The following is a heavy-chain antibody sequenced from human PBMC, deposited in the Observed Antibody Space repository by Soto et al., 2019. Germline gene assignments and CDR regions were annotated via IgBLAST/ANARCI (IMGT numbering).Heavy chain of an antibody. CDR2: LYTGGTI. Sequence: EVQLVESGGGLVQPGGSLRLSCAASGFSVSSKYMSWVRQAPDKGLEWVSVLYTGGTIFYTDSVRGRFTISGNSSNNTLYLQMNSLRAEDTAVYYCARGCGGGSCYSDWDYWGQGTLVTVST. CDR1: GFSVSSKY. V-gene: IGHV3-53*01. D-gene: IGHD2-15*01. J-gene: IGHJ4*02. CDR3: ARGCGGGSCYSDWDY.